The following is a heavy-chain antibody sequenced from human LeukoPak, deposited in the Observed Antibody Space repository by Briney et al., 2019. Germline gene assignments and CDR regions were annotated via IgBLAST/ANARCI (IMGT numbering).Heavy chain of an antibody. V-gene: IGHV4-61*02. Sequence: SQTLSLTCTVSGGSISSGSYYWSWIRQPAGKGLEWIGRIYTSGSTNYNPSLKSRVTISVDTSKNRFSLKLNSVTSADTAVYYCARDSSSPRVKYFQHWGQGTLVTVSS. D-gene: IGHD6-6*01. CDR1: GGSISSGSYY. J-gene: IGHJ1*01. CDR3: ARDSSSPRVKYFQH. CDR2: IYTSGST.